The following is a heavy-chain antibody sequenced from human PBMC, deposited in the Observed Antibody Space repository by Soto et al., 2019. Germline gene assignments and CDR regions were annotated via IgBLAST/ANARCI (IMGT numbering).Heavy chain of an antibody. CDR2: IVVGSGNT. CDR3: AALGGITGTTDRSYYYYGMDV. Sequence: SVKVSCKASGFTFTSSAVQWVRQARGQRLEWIGWIVVGSGNTNYAQKFQERVTITRDMSTSTAYMELSSLRSEDTAVYYCAALGGITGTTDRSYYYYGMDVWGQGTTVTISS. V-gene: IGHV1-58*01. J-gene: IGHJ6*02. D-gene: IGHD1-20*01. CDR1: GFTFTSSA.